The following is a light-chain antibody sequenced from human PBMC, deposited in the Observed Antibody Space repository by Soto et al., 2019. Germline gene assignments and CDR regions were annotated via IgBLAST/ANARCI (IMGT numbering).Light chain of an antibody. Sequence: EIVFTQSPGTQSLSPGERATLSCRASQSVSSSYLAWYQQKPGQAPRLLIYDASNRATGIPARFSGSGSGTEFTLTISSLQSEDFAVYYCQHYNNRPLTFGGGTKVDIK. CDR3: QHYNNRPLT. V-gene: IGKV3D-15*01. CDR1: QSVSSSY. J-gene: IGKJ4*01. CDR2: DAS.